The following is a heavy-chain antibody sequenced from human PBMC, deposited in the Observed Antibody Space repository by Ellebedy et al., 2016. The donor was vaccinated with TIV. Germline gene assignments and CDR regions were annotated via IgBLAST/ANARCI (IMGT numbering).Heavy chain of an antibody. D-gene: IGHD2-15*01. Sequence: GESLKISCAASGFTFSNHWMHWVRHAPGKGLVWVSRIDTDGSSTTYADSVKGRFTISRDNAQDTLFLQMNSLRAEDTAVYFCSRGWSTPDSWGQGTLVIVSS. V-gene: IGHV3-74*01. CDR3: SRGWSTPDS. J-gene: IGHJ4*02. CDR2: IDTDGSST. CDR1: GFTFSNHW.